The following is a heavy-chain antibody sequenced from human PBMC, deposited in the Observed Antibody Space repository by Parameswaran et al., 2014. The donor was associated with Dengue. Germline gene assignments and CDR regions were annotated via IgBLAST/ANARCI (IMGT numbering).Heavy chain of an antibody. V-gene: IGHV3-30*18. CDR3: AKALRGYSYGYYFDY. J-gene: IGHJ4*02. Sequence: WIRQPPGKGLEWVAVISYDGSNKYYADSVKGRFTISRDNSKNTLYLQMNSLRAEDTAVYYCAKALRGYSYGYYFDYWGQGTLVTVSS. CDR2: ISYDGSNK. D-gene: IGHD5-18*01.